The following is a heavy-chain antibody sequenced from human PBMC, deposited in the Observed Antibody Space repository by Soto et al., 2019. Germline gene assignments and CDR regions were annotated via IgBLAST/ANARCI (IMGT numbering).Heavy chain of an antibody. CDR1: GYTFTNYA. V-gene: IGHV3-23*01. Sequence: GGSLRLSCAATGYTFTNYAMSWVRQAPGKGLEWVSAISGSGDNTYYVDSVKGRFTISRDNSKNTLYLQMSSLRADDTAVYYCAKETARMGSDYWGQGALVTVSS. CDR3: AKETARMGSDY. J-gene: IGHJ4*02. CDR2: ISGSGDNT. D-gene: IGHD1-1*01.